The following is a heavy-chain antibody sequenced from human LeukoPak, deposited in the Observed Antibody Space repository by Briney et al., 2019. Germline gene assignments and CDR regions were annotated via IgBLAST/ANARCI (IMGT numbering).Heavy chain of an antibody. Sequence: QPGMSLRLSCAASGFTFSSYEMKWVRQAPGQGLEWVSSISGSGSDIHYADSVKGRFTISRDNAKNSLYLQMNSLRAEDTAIYYCARDLAYNYNYYYYGLDVWGQGTTVTVSS. CDR3: ARDLAYNYNYYYYGLDV. CDR2: ISGSGSDI. CDR1: GFTFSSYE. V-gene: IGHV3-48*03. D-gene: IGHD5-24*01. J-gene: IGHJ6*02.